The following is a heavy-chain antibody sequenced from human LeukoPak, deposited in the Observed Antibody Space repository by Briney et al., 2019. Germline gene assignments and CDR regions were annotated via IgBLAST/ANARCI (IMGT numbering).Heavy chain of an antibody. J-gene: IGHJ4*02. CDR3: TRRFDY. CDR2: ISYDGSNK. V-gene: IGHV3-30*04. CDR1: GYTFTGYY. Sequence: SCKASGYTFTGYYMHWVRQAPGKGLEWVAVISYDGSNKYYADSVKGRFTISKDNAKNSLYLQMNSLRTEDTAVYYCTRRFDYWGQGTLVTVSS.